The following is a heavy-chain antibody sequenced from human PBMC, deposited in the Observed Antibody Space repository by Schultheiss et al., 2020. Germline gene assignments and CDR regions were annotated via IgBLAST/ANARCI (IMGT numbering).Heavy chain of an antibody. J-gene: IGHJ4*02. CDR2: ISSSSSYT. V-gene: IGHV3-11*06. CDR1: GFTFSDYY. CDR3: ARGVGRNYYGSGSYGY. Sequence: GGSLKISCAASGFTFSDYYMSWIRQAPGKGLEWVSYISSSSSYTNYADSVKGRFTISRDNAKNSLYLQMNSLRAEDTAVYYCARGVGRNYYGSGSYGYWGQGTLVTVSS. D-gene: IGHD3-10*01.